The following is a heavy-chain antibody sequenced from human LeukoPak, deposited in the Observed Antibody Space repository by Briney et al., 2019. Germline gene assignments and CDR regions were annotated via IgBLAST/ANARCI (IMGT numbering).Heavy chain of an antibody. V-gene: IGHV4-30-4*01. J-gene: IGHJ3*02. D-gene: IGHD2-15*01. Sequence: SQTLSLTCTVSGGSISSGDYYWSWIRQPPGKGLEWIGYIYYSGSTYYNPSLKSRVAISVDTSKNQFSLRLTSVTAADTAVYYCAGSSLTAFDAFDIWGQGTVVTVSS. CDR2: IYYSGST. CDR1: GGSISSGDYY. CDR3: AGSSLTAFDAFDI.